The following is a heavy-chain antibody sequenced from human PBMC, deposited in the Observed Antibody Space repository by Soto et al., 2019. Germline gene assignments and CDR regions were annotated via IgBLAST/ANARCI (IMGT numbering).Heavy chain of an antibody. Sequence: SETLSLTCTVSGGSISSYYWSWIRQPPGKGLEWIGYIYYSGSTNYNPSLKSRVTISVDTSKNQFSLKLSSVTAADTAVYYCARAYTMTYYGMDVWGQGTTVTVSS. CDR3: ARAYTMTYYGMDV. J-gene: IGHJ6*02. CDR2: IYYSGST. D-gene: IGHD3-22*01. CDR1: GGSISSYY. V-gene: IGHV4-59*01.